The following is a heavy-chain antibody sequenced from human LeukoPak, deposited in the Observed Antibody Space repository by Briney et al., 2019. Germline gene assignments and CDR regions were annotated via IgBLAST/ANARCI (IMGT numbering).Heavy chain of an antibody. CDR2: IYYSGST. D-gene: IGHD6-6*01. Sequence: SETLSLTCTVSGGSISSYYWSWIRQPPGKGLEWIGYIYYSGSTNYNPSLKSRVTISVDTSKNQFSLKLSSVTAADTAVYYCARGSPHLSARRMSFDYWGQGTLVTVSS. J-gene: IGHJ4*02. V-gene: IGHV4-59*01. CDR3: ARGSPHLSARRMSFDY. CDR1: GGSISSYY.